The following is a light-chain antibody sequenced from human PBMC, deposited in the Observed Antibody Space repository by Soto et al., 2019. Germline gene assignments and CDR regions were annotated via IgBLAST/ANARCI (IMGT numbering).Light chain of an antibody. Sequence: QSALTQPASVSGSPGQSITTSCTGTSSDVGGYNYVSWYQQYPGKAPKVMIYDVTNRPSGVSNRFSGSRSGNTASLTISGLQAEDEADYYCCSFTTSSTYVFGTGTKVT. V-gene: IGLV2-14*01. CDR1: SSDVGGYNY. CDR3: CSFTTSSTYV. J-gene: IGLJ1*01. CDR2: DVT.